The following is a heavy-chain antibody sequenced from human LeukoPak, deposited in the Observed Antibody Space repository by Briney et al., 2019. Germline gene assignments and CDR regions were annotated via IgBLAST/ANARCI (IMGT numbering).Heavy chain of an antibody. CDR2: ISYDGSNK. V-gene: IGHV3-30*03. J-gene: IGHJ4*02. CDR1: GFTFSSYG. Sequence: GGSLRLSCAASGFTFSSYGMHWVRQAPGKGLEWVAVISYDGSNKYYADSVKGRFTISRDNSKNSLYLQMNSLRAEDTAVYYCARDSQKALTIFGVVSFIDYWGQGTLVTVSS. CDR3: ARDSQKALTIFGVVSFIDY. D-gene: IGHD3-3*01.